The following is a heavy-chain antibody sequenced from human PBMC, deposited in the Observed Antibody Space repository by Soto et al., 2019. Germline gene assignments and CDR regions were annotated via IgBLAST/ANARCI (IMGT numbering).Heavy chain of an antibody. Sequence: SVKVSFKASGGTFSSYAISWVRQAPGQGLEWMGGIIPIFGTANYAQKFQGRVTITADESTSTAYTELSSLRSEDTAVYYCASPWVTIFGVAENYYYYGMDVWGQGTTVTVSS. CDR2: IIPIFGTA. CDR1: GGTFSSYA. D-gene: IGHD3-3*01. CDR3: ASPWVTIFGVAENYYYYGMDV. V-gene: IGHV1-69*13. J-gene: IGHJ6*02.